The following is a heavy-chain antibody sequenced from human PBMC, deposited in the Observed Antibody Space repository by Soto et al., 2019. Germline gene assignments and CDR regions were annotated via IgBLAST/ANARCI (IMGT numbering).Heavy chain of an antibody. V-gene: IGHV1-69*01. Sequence: QVQLVQSGAEVKKPGSSVKVSCKASGDAFTNYIFDWVRQAPGQGLEWMGGIIPMFGTPKYAQTFQDRGTISADVSTGTAYLELTSLRFDDTAVYYCARGRDQPPVVLYFDSWGEGTRVTVSS. CDR1: GDAFTNYI. D-gene: IGHD2-15*01. J-gene: IGHJ4*02. CDR2: IIPMFGTP. CDR3: ARGRDQPPVVLYFDS.